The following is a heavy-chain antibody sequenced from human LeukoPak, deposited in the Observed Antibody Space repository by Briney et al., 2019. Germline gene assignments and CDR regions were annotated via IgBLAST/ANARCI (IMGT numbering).Heavy chain of an antibody. CDR3: ARDSPGYCSGGSCYNWFDP. Sequence: GGSLRLSCAASGFTFSSYWMSWVRQAPGKGLEWVANLKQDGSEKYYVDSVKGRFTISRDNAKNSLYLQMNSLRAEDTAVYYCARDSPGYCSGGSCYNWFDPWGQGTLVTVSS. D-gene: IGHD2-15*01. CDR2: LKQDGSEK. CDR1: GFTFSSYW. J-gene: IGHJ5*02. V-gene: IGHV3-7*01.